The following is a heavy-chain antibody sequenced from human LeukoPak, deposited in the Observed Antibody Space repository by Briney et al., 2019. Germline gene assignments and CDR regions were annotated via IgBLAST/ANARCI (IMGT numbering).Heavy chain of an antibody. D-gene: IGHD6-13*01. J-gene: IGHJ4*02. CDR2: IYYSGST. V-gene: IGHV4-39*01. CDR3: ARLSNWYGVY. Sequence: SETLSLTCTVSGGSISSSPYYWGWIRQPPGKGLEWIGSIYYSGSTYYNPSLKSRVTISVDTSKNQFSLKLSSVTAADTAVYYCARLSNWYGVYWGQGTQVTVSS. CDR1: GGSISSSPYY.